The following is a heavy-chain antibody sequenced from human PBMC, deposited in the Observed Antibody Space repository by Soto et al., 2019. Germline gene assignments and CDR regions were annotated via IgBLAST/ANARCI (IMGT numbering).Heavy chain of an antibody. CDR2: IYYTGST. J-gene: IGHJ4*02. D-gene: IGHD4-17*01. Sequence: VQLVESGGGLVHPGGSLRLSCAASGFTFSDYSMTWVRQAPGKGLEWIGYIYYTGSTYYNPSLKSRLIISIDTSKNQFSLKLNSVTAADTAVYFCARGGDRYGDYHIFDYWGQGTLVTVSS. V-gene: IGHV4-31*02. CDR3: ARGGDRYGDYHIFDY. CDR1: GFTFSDYS.